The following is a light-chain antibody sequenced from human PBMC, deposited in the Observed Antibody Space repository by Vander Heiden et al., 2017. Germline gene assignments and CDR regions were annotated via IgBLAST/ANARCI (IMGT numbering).Light chain of an antibody. CDR2: DAS. CDR3: QRDNSYSPVT. V-gene: IGKV1-5*01. J-gene: IGKJ4*01. Sequence: DIQMTQSPSTLSASVGDRVTITCRASQSISSWLAWYQQKPGKAPKLLIYDASSLERGVPSRFSRSGYGTEFTLTISRRQPVDFASYYCQRDNSYSPVTFGGGTKVEIK. CDR1: QSISSW.